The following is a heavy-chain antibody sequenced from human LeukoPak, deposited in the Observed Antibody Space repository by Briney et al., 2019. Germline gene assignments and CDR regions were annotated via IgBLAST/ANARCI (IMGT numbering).Heavy chain of an antibody. CDR3: ARLNSGYDIRFDY. CDR2: IYYSGST. J-gene: IGHJ4*02. Sequence: TLSLTCTVSGGSVSSGSYYWSWIRQPPGKGLEWIGYIYYSGSTNYNPSLKSRVTISVDTSKNQFSLKLSSVTAADTAVYYCARLNSGYDIRFDYWGQGTLVTVSS. CDR1: GGSVSSGSYY. D-gene: IGHD5-12*01. V-gene: IGHV4-61*01.